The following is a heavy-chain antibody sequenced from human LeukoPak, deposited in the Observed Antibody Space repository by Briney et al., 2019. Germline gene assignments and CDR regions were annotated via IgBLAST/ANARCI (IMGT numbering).Heavy chain of an antibody. CDR2: INPNSGGT. V-gene: IGHV1-2*02. J-gene: IGHJ3*02. CDR1: GYTFTGYY. Sequence: ASVKVSCKASGYTFTGYYMYWVRQAPGQGLEWMGWINPNSGGTNYAQKFQGRVTMTRDTSISTAYMELSRLRSDDTAVYYCAREWVQLDAFDIWGQGTMVTVSS. CDR3: AREWVQLDAFDI. D-gene: IGHD5-18*01.